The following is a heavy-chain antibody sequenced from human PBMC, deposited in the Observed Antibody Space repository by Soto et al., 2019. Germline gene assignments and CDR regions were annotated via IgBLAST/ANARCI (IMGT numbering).Heavy chain of an antibody. D-gene: IGHD6-6*01. V-gene: IGHV3-23*01. CDR2: ISVGGVST. CDR3: ANPGGVYASSSRGSQLTGYHYYGMDV. Sequence: PGGSLRLSCAASGFTFSPYAMSWVRQAPGKGLEWVSAISVGGVSTYYADSVMGRFTISRDNSKNTLYLQMSSLRAEDTAVYYCANPGGVYASSSRGSQLTGYHYYGMDVWGQGTTVTVSS. J-gene: IGHJ6*02. CDR1: GFTFSPYA.